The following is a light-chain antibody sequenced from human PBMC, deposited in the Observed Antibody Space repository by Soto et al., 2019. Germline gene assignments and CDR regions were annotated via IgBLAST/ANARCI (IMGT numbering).Light chain of an antibody. CDR1: SSNIGGNS. Sequence: QSVVAQPPSVSAAPGHRVTISCSGSSSNIGGNSVSWYQQLPGTAPKLLIYDDDKRPSGIPDRFSGSKSGTSATLGITGFQTGVEADYYCGSWDSSLSAYVFGTGTKVTVL. J-gene: IGLJ1*01. CDR3: GSWDSSLSAYV. CDR2: DDD. V-gene: IGLV1-51*01.